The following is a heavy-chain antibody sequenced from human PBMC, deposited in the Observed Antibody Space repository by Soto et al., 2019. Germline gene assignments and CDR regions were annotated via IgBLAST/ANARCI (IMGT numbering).Heavy chain of an antibody. CDR3: ARTTYDVVVY. D-gene: IGHD3-3*01. V-gene: IGHV6-1*01. CDR2: TYYRSKWYN. CDR1: GESVSSKSAA. Sequence: SQTISLTFAISGESVSSKSAAWDWIRQSPSRGLEWLGSTYYRSKWYNDYAVSVKRRIPITAYTYNNQLSLQPHSVTPHDTAVNYCARTTYDVVVYWGQGTLVTVSS. J-gene: IGHJ4*02.